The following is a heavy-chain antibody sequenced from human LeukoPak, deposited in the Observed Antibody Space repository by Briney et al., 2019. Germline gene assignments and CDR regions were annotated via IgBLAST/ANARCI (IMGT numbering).Heavy chain of an antibody. J-gene: IGHJ3*02. CDR1: GGTFSSYA. CDR3: ARVGRTGIAVAEGALDI. CDR2: IIPIFGTA. Sequence: ASVKVSCKASGGTFSSYAISWVRQAPGHGLEWMGGIIPIFGTANYAQKFQGRVTITADESTSTAYMELSSLRSEDTAVYYCARVGRTGIAVAEGALDIWGQGTMVTVSS. V-gene: IGHV1-69*13. D-gene: IGHD6-19*01.